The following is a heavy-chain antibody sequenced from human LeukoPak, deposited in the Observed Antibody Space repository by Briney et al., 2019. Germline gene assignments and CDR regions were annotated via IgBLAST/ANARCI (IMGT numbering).Heavy chain of an antibody. Sequence: GGSLRLSCTASGFTFSSYWMSWVRQAPGKGLEWVSYISSSGSTKYYADSVKGRFTISRDNAKNSLYLQMNSLRAEDTAVYYCARYGSWLYYFDYWGQGTLVTVSS. CDR3: ARYGSWLYYFDY. V-gene: IGHV3-48*04. D-gene: IGHD4-17*01. CDR2: ISSSGSTK. CDR1: GFTFSSYW. J-gene: IGHJ4*02.